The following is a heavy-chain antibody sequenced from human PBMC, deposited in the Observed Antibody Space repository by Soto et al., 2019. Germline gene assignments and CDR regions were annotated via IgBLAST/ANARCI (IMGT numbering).Heavy chain of an antibody. D-gene: IGHD6-19*01. V-gene: IGHV1-69*13. CDR1: GGTFSTYA. CDR2: IIPLFGTA. CDR3: ARPKGSYSSGYYYFDY. Sequence: SVKVSCKTSGGTFSTYAIYWVRQAHGQGLEWMGAIIPLFGTADYAQKFQGRVTITADESTSTAYMELSSLRSEDTAVYYCARPKGSYSSGYYYFDYWGQGTLVTVSS. J-gene: IGHJ4*02.